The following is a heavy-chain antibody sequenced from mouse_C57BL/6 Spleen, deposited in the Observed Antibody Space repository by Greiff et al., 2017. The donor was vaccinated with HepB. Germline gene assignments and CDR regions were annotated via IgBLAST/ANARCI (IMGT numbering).Heavy chain of an antibody. CDR3: TRSFYYGSSYAMDY. CDR1: GYTFTDYE. D-gene: IGHD1-1*01. Sequence: QVQLQQSGAELVRPGASVTLSCKASGYTFTDYEMHWVKQTPVHGLEWIGAIDPETGGTAYNQKFNGKAILTADKSSSTAYMELRSLTSEDSAVYYCTRSFYYGSSYAMDYWGQGTSVTVSS. V-gene: IGHV1-15*01. CDR2: IDPETGGT. J-gene: IGHJ4*01.